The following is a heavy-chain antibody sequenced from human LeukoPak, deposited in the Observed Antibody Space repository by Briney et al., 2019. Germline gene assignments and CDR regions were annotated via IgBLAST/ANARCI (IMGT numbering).Heavy chain of an antibody. CDR1: GYSISSGYY. CDR3: ARADCSGGSCYWPGWVSSYYYYMDV. Sequence: SETLSLTCAVSGYSISSGYYWGWIRQPPGKGLEWVGSIYHSGSTYYNPSLKSRVTISVDTSKNQFSLKLSSVTAADTAVYYCARADCSGGSCYWPGWVSSYYYYMDVWGKGTTVTVSS. V-gene: IGHV4-38-2*01. J-gene: IGHJ6*03. CDR2: IYHSGST. D-gene: IGHD2-15*01.